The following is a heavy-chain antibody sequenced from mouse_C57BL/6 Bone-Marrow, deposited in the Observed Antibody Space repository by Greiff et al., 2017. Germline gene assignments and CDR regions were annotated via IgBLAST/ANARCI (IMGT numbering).Heavy chain of an antibody. V-gene: IGHV1-9*01. J-gene: IGHJ4*01. CDR2: ILPGSGST. Sequence: VQLQQSGAELMKPGASVKLSCKATGYTFTGYWIEWVKQRPGHGLEWIGEILPGSGSTNYNEKFKGKATLTADTSSNTAYLRLSSLTTEDSAIYCGVILGYAMDHWGQGTSVTVSS. CDR1: GYTFTGYW. CDR3: VILGYAMDH.